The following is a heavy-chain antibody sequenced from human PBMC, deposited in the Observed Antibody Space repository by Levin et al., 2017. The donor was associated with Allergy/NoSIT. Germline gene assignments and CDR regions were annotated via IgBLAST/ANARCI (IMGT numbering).Heavy chain of an antibody. D-gene: IGHD3-22*01. J-gene: IGHJ4*02. Sequence: GGSLRLSCAASGYTFSSYWMQWVRQAPGKGLVWVSRINRDGSTTSYADSVKGRFTISRDNAKNTLYLQINSLRAEDSAVYYCARETSSSGYYEDYWGQGTLVTVSS. CDR2: INRDGSTT. V-gene: IGHV3-74*01. CDR3: ARETSSSGYYEDY. CDR1: GYTFSSYW.